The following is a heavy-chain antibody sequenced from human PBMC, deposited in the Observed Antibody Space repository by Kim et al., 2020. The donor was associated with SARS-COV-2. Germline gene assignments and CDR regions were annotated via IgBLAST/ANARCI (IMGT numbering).Heavy chain of an antibody. CDR2: IRSKAYGGTT. CDR3: TRQGGLEWLNGNYYGMDV. J-gene: IGHJ6*02. D-gene: IGHD3-3*01. CDR1: GFTFGDYA. V-gene: IGHV3-49*04. Sequence: GGSLRLSCTASGFTFGDYAMSWVRQAPGKGLEWVGFIRSKAYGGTTEYAASVKGRFTISRDDSKSIAYLQMNSLKTEDTAVYYCTRQGGLEWLNGNYYGMDVWGQGTTVTVSS.